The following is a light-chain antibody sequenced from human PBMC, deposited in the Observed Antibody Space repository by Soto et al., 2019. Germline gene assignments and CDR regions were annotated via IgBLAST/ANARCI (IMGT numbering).Light chain of an antibody. J-gene: IGLJ1*01. CDR3: CSYAGSDNYV. CDR1: SSAVGGYNY. V-gene: IGLV2-8*01. Sequence: QSALTQPPSASGSPGQSVTISCTGTSSAVGGYNYVSWYQQHPGKAPKLMIYEVSKRPSGVPDRFSGSKSGNTASLTVSGLQAEDEADYYCCSYAGSDNYVFGTGTKVTVL. CDR2: EVS.